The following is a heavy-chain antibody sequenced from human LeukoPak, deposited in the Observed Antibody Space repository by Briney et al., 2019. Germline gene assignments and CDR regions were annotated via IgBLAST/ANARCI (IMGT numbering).Heavy chain of an antibody. D-gene: IGHD3-22*01. Sequence: PSETLSLTCTVSGGSISSSSYYWGWIRQPPGKGLEWIGSIYYSESTYYNPSPKSRVTISVDTSKNQFCLKLSSVTAADTAVYYCARRRTRSEYYYDSSAYFDYWGQGTLVTVSS. J-gene: IGHJ4*02. CDR1: GGSISSSSYY. CDR3: ARRRTRSEYYYDSSAYFDY. CDR2: IYYSEST. V-gene: IGHV4-39*01.